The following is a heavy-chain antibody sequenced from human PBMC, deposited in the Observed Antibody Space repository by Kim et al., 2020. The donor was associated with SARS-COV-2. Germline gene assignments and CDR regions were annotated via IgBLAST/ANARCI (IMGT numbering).Heavy chain of an antibody. V-gene: IGHV3-73*01. Sequence: GGSLRLSCAASRFTFSDSAMHWVRQASGKGLEWVGRIRSKANSYATVYAASVKGRFTISRDDSKNTAYLQMNSLKTEDTAVYYCARGPPYTESYWDAFDICGQGTKVTVSS. J-gene: IGHJ3*02. CDR3: ARGPPYTESYWDAFDI. CDR2: IRSKANSYAT. D-gene: IGHD1-26*01. CDR1: RFTFSDSA.